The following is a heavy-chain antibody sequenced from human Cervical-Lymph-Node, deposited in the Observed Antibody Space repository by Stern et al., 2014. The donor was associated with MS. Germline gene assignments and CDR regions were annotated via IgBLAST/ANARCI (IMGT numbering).Heavy chain of an antibody. CDR1: GGTFSSYT. V-gene: IGHV1-69*09. D-gene: IGHD3-3*01. CDR2: IIPILGIA. Sequence: VQLVESGAEVKKPGSSVKVSCKASGGTFSSYTISWVRQAPGQGLEWIGRIIPILGIANYAQKFQGRVTITADKSTSTAYMELSSLRSEDTAVYYCARGITIFGAFDPWGQGTLVTVSS. J-gene: IGHJ5*02. CDR3: ARGITIFGAFDP.